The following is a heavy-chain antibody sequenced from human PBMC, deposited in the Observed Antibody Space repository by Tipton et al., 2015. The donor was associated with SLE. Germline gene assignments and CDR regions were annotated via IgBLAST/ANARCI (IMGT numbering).Heavy chain of an antibody. J-gene: IGHJ5*02. D-gene: IGHD2-15*01. CDR1: GGSISSGGYY. Sequence: TLSLTCTVSGGSISSGGYYWSWIRQHPGKGLEWIGYIYYSGSTYYNPSLKSRVTISVDTSKNQFSLKLSSVTAADTAVYYCARDRGYCSGGSCYGVVAGRWFDPGGQGTQVTVSS. V-gene: IGHV4-31*03. CDR2: IYYSGST. CDR3: ARDRGYCSGGSCYGVVAGRWFDP.